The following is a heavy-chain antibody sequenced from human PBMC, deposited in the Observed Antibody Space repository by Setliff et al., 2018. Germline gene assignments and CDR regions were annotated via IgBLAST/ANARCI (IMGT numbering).Heavy chain of an antibody. Sequence: SETLSLTCTVAGGSISSGSYYWSWIRQPAGKGLEWIGHIYTSGSTNYNPSLKTRVTISVDTSKNQFSLKLSSVTAAETAVYYCARGGYSRGPPVYYFDYWGQGTLVTVSS. CDR1: GGSISSGSYY. CDR3: ARGGYSRGPPVYYFDY. CDR2: IYTSGST. J-gene: IGHJ4*02. V-gene: IGHV4-61*09. D-gene: IGHD5-12*01.